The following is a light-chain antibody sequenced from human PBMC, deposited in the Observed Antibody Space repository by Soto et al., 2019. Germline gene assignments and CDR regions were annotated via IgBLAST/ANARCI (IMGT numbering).Light chain of an antibody. CDR2: GSS. CDR1: QSVSNNY. CDR3: QQYGSSPPYT. Sequence: EVVLTQSPGTLSLSPGERATLSCRASQSVSNNYLAWYQQKPGQSPKRLIFGSSDRATGIPDRFSGSGSGTDFTLTISSLEPEDFAEYYCQQYGSSPPYTFGQGTKLEIK. J-gene: IGKJ2*01. V-gene: IGKV3-20*01.